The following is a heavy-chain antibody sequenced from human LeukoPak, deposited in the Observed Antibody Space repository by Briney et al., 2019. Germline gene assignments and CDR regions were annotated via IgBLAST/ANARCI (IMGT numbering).Heavy chain of an antibody. J-gene: IGHJ4*02. D-gene: IGHD1-26*01. V-gene: IGHV4-34*01. Sequence: SSETLSLTCAVYGGSFSGYYWSWIRQPPGKGLEWIGEINHSGSTNYNPSLKSRVTISVDTSKNQFSLKLSSVTAADTAVYYCARGALKWELPPIRARKSYYFDYWGQGTLVTVSS. CDR3: ARGALKWELPPIRARKSYYFDY. CDR2: INHSGST. CDR1: GGSFSGYY.